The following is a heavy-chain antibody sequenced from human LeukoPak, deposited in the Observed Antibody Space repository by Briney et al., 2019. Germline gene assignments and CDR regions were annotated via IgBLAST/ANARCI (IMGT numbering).Heavy chain of an antibody. V-gene: IGHV4-34*01. CDR2: INHSGST. CDR1: GGSFSGYY. D-gene: IGHD2-2*01. CDR3: ARAYRGYCGSTSCYRAEFDP. J-gene: IGHJ5*02. Sequence: SETLSLTCAVYGGSFSGYYWSWIRQPPGKGLEWIGEINHSGSTNYNPSLKSRVTISVDTSKNQFSLKLSSVTAADTAVYYCARAYRGYCGSTSCYRAEFDPWGQGTLVTVSS.